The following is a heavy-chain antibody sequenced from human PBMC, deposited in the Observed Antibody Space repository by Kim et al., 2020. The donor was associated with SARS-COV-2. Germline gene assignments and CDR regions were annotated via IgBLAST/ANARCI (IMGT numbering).Heavy chain of an antibody. CDR3: ARRWVRGVINIWHYYYYGMDV. Sequence: SETLSLTCTVSGGSISSSSYYWGWIRQPPGKGLEWIGSIYYSGSTYYNPSLKSRVTISVDTSKNQFSLKLSSVTAADTAVYYCARRWVRGVINIWHYYYYGMDVWGQGTTVTVSS. CDR1: GGSISSSSYY. CDR2: IYYSGST. V-gene: IGHV4-39*01. D-gene: IGHD3-10*01. J-gene: IGHJ6*02.